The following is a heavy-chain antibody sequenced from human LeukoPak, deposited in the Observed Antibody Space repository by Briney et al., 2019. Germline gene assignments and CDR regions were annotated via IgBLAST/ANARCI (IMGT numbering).Heavy chain of an antibody. CDR1: GFTFSSYW. D-gene: IGHD4-17*01. J-gene: IGHJ6*03. CDR2: INSDGSST. Sequence: PGGSLRLSCAASGFTFSSYWMHWVRQAPGKGLVWVSRINSDGSSTSYADSVKGRFTISRDNAKNTLYLQMNSLRAEDTAVYYCARDPVRDYGENYYYMDVWGKGTTVTVSS. V-gene: IGHV3-74*01. CDR3: ARDPVRDYGENYYYMDV.